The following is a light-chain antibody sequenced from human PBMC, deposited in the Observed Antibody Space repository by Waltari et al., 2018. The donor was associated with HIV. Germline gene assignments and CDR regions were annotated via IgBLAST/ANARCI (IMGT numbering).Light chain of an antibody. J-gene: IGKJ1*01. CDR1: QNVITN. V-gene: IGKV3-15*01. Sequence: EIVMTQSPATLSVSPGERVTLSCRASQNVITNFTWYQQKPGQAPSLLIYGASNRASGIPARFTGGGSGSDFTLTINSLQSEDCGLYYCQQYNGWPRTFGQGTKV. CDR2: GAS. CDR3: QQYNGWPRT.